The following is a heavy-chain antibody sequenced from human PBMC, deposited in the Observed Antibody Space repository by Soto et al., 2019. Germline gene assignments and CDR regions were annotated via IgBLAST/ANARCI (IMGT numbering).Heavy chain of an antibody. CDR1: GFTFSNYA. CDR2: ISAGGSSA. J-gene: IGHJ3*02. V-gene: IGHV3-23*01. Sequence: QPERSLRLSCAVSGFTFSNYAINWVRQAPGKGLEWVSGISAGGSSAFYADSVKGRFTISRDNAMNTLYLHMNSLRAEDTAVYYCAKVYYSGTFPGAFDIWGQGTMVTVSS. D-gene: IGHD1-26*01. CDR3: AKVYYSGTFPGAFDI.